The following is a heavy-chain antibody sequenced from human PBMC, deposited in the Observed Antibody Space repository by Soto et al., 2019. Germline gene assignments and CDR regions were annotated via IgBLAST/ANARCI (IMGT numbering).Heavy chain of an antibody. Sequence: GSLRLSCAASGFICSSYDMSWVRQAPGKGPDWVSTILAGGSTYYADSVKGRFTISRDRSTNTVFLQMNSLTAGDTAVYYCAKATATGGGAFDFCGQGTMVTVSS. J-gene: IGHJ3*01. CDR1: GFICSSYD. D-gene: IGHD2-8*02. CDR2: ILAGGST. V-gene: IGHV3-23*01. CDR3: AKATATGGGAFDF.